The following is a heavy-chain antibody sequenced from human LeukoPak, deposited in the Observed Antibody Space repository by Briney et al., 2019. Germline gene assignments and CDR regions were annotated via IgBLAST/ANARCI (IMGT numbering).Heavy chain of an antibody. J-gene: IGHJ4*02. V-gene: IGHV4-34*01. D-gene: IGHD2-8*02. Sequence: SETLSLACTVYGGSFSGYYWNWIRQSPGKGLEWIGEINHSGSTIYNPSLNSRVTISVDTSKNQLSLKLSSVTAADTAVYYCGRRLGRPNTGIDSWGQGTLVTVSS. CDR1: GGSFSGYY. CDR3: GRRLGRPNTGIDS. CDR2: INHSGST.